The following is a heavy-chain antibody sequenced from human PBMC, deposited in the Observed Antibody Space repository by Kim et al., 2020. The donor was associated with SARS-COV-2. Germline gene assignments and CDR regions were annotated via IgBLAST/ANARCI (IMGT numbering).Heavy chain of an antibody. D-gene: IGHD2-2*01. CDR2: INHSGST. CDR1: GGSFSGYY. Sequence: SETLSLTCAVYGGSFSGYYWSWIRQPPGKGLEWIGEINHSGSTNYNPSLKSRVTISVDTSKNQFSLKLSSVTAADTAVYYCASSVPTANAYYYYYDMDV. V-gene: IGHV4-34*01. CDR3: ASSVPTANAYYYYYDMDV. J-gene: IGHJ6*01.